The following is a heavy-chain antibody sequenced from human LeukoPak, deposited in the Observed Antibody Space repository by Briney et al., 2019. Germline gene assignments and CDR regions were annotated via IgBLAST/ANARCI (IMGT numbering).Heavy chain of an antibody. CDR3: ARDFPGIAMAGTFDY. CDR2: ISAYNGDT. Sequence: ASVKVSCKASGYTFTSYGISWVRQAPGQGLEWMGWISAYNGDTNYAQNLQGRVTMTTDTSTNTAYMELRSLRSDDTAVYYCARDFPGIAMAGTFDYWGQGTLVTVS. CDR1: GYTFTSYG. V-gene: IGHV1-18*01. D-gene: IGHD6-19*01. J-gene: IGHJ4*02.